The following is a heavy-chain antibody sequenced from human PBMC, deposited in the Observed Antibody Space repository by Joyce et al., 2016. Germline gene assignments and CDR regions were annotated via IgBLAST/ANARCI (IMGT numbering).Heavy chain of an antibody. D-gene: IGHD5-18*01. CDR2: ITGSGSYG. CDR1: GFIFSDYY. Sequence: EVQLVESGGGLVKPGGSLRLSCAASGFIFSDYYMNWVRQAPGKGPEWVSFITGSGSYGYYADSVKGRFTISRDNAKNTLFLEMNSLRDEDTAMYYCARRGGGFSYGLGGFDPWGQGTLVTVSS. CDR3: ARRGGGFSYGLGGFDP. V-gene: IGHV3-21*01. J-gene: IGHJ5*02.